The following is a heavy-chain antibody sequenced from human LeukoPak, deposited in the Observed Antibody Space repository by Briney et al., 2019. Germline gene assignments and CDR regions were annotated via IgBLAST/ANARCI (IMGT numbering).Heavy chain of an antibody. CDR2: IYHSGST. Sequence: SETLSLTCTVSGGSISSGGYYWSWIRQPPGKGLEWIGYIYHSGSTYYNPSLKSRVTISVDRSKNQFSLKLSSVAAADTAVYYCARGRGYRPRGSYFDYWGQGTLVTVSS. J-gene: IGHJ4*02. V-gene: IGHV4-30-2*01. CDR1: GGSISSGGYY. D-gene: IGHD5-18*01. CDR3: ARGRGYRPRGSYFDY.